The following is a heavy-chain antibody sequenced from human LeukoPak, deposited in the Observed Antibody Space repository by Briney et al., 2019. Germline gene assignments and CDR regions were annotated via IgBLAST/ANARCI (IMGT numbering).Heavy chain of an antibody. CDR2: LSGSGGST. D-gene: IGHD2-2*01. CDR3: AKEHCSSTSCYYCYGMDV. CDR1: GFTFSNYA. V-gene: IGHV3-23*01. Sequence: GGSLRLSCAASGFTFSNYAMSWVRQAPGKGLEWVSALSGSGGSTYYADSVKGRFTISRDNSKNTLYLQMNSLRAEDTAVYFCAKEHCSSTSCYYCYGMDVWGQGTTVTVSS. J-gene: IGHJ6*02.